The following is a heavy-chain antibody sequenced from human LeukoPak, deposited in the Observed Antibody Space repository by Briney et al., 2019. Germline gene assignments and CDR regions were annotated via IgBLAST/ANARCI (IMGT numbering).Heavy chain of an antibody. CDR2: IIPFLDIA. CDR1: GGTFSHYA. Sequence: SVKVSCKASGGTFSHYAITWVRQAPGQGLEWMGRIIPFLDIANYAQKFQGRVTITADKSTSTAYMELSSLRSEDTAVYYCARGYCSGGSCYLAEYFQHWGQGTLVTVSS. V-gene: IGHV1-69*04. CDR3: ARGYCSGGSCYLAEYFQH. J-gene: IGHJ1*01. D-gene: IGHD2-15*01.